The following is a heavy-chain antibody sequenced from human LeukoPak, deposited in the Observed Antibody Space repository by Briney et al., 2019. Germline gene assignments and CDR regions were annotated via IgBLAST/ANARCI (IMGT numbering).Heavy chain of an antibody. CDR2: IYYSGST. J-gene: IGHJ5*02. CDR3: ARAGGSYSDWFDP. D-gene: IGHD1-26*01. CDR1: GGSISSYY. V-gene: IGHV4-59*01. Sequence: SETLSLTCTVSGGSISSYYWSWIRQPPGKGLEWIGYIYYSGSTNYNPSLKGRVTISVDTSKNQFSLKLSSVTAADTAVYYCARAGGSYSDWFDPWGQGTLVTVSS.